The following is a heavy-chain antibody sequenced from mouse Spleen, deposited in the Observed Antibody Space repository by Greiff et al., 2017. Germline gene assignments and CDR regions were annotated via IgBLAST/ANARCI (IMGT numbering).Heavy chain of an antibody. CDR1: GYTFTDYE. CDR2: IDPETGGT. V-gene: IGHV1-15*01. J-gene: IGHJ1*01. Sequence: QVQLQQSGAELVRPGASVTLSCKASGYTFTDYEMHWVKQTPVHGLEWIGAIDPETGGTAYNQKFKGKAILTADKSSSTAYMELRSLTSEDSAVYYCTRGTMITDWYFDVWGAGTTVTVSS. CDR3: TRGTMITDWYFDV. D-gene: IGHD2-4*01.